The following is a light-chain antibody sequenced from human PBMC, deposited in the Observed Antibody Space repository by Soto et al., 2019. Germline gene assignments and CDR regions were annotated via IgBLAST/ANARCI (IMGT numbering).Light chain of an antibody. V-gene: IGKV3D-20*01. Sequence: EIVLTQSPATLSLSPGERATLSCGASQSVSRNYLAWYQHKPGLAPRLLIYDASSRATGIPDRFSGSGSGTDFTLTISRLEPEDFAVYYCQQYGSSHTFGQGTRLEI. CDR2: DAS. J-gene: IGKJ5*01. CDR1: QSVSRNY. CDR3: QQYGSSHT.